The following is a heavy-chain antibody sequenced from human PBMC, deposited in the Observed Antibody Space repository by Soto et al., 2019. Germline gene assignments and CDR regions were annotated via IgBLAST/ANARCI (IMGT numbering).Heavy chain of an antibody. CDR1: GFSLTTYGVG. Sequence: QITLKESGPTLVKPTQTLTLTCTFSGFSLTTYGVGVGWVRQPPGKALEWLALIYWDDDKRYSPSLKSRLTITKDTSKNHVVLTMTNMDPVDTATYYCAHRLTLSSDWNYGRFDYWGQGTLVTVSS. D-gene: IGHD1-7*01. V-gene: IGHV2-5*02. CDR3: AHRLTLSSDWNYGRFDY. CDR2: IYWDDDK. J-gene: IGHJ4*02.